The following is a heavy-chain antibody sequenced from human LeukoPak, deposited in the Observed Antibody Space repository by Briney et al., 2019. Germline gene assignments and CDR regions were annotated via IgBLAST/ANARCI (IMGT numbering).Heavy chain of an antibody. Sequence: SETLSLTCTVSGGSISGSSYYWGWIRQPPGKGLEWIGSIYYSGSTYYNPSLKSRVTISVDTSKNQFSLKLSSVTAADTAVYYCARRRKWFYGMDVWGQGTTVTVSS. V-gene: IGHV4-39*01. CDR3: ARRRKWFYGMDV. CDR2: IYYSGST. J-gene: IGHJ6*02. D-gene: IGHD2-8*01. CDR1: GGSISGSSYY.